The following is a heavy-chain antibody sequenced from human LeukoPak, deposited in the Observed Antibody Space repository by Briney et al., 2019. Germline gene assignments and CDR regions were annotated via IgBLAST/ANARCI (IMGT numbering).Heavy chain of an antibody. CDR1: GFTFSSYG. D-gene: IGHD2-2*01. Sequence: GRSLRLSCAASGFTFSSYGMHWVRQAPGKGLEWVAVISYDGSNKYYADSVKGRFTISRDNSKNTLYLQMNSLRAEDTAVYYCARVMGRYCSSTSCYVDYWGQGTLVTVSS. J-gene: IGHJ4*02. V-gene: IGHV3-30*03. CDR3: ARVMGRYCSSTSCYVDY. CDR2: ISYDGSNK.